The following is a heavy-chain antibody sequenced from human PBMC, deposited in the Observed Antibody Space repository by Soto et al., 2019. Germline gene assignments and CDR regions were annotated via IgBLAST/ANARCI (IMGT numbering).Heavy chain of an antibody. V-gene: IGHV3-48*01. CDR3: ASSKGPLDH. D-gene: IGHD3-3*02. Sequence: GGSLRLSCLASGFTFSSYTMNWVRQAPGKGLEWVAYITGSSDIVYYADSVKGRFTISRDNAKNSLYLQMSSLRADDTSVYYCASSKGPLDHWGQGTLVTVSS. CDR1: GFTFSSYT. CDR2: ITGSSDIV. J-gene: IGHJ4*02.